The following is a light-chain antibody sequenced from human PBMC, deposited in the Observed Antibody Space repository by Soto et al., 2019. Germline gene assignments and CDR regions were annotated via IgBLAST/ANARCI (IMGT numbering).Light chain of an antibody. CDR1: QYVSEW. Sequence: DIQMTQSPSSVSASVGDRVTITCRASQYVSEWLAWYQQKPGKAPKPLIYATSNFRSGVPSRFSGSGSGTDFTLTISGLQTEDFATYYCQQTNSFPLTFGGGTKVEIK. V-gene: IGKV1-12*01. J-gene: IGKJ4*01. CDR3: QQTNSFPLT. CDR2: ATS.